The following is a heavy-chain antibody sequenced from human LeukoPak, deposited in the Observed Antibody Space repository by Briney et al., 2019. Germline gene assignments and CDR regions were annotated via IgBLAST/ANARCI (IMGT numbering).Heavy chain of an antibody. V-gene: IGHV3-53*01. D-gene: IGHD3-3*02. CDR3: AALAWDY. Sequence: GGSLRLSCAASGFIVSSNYMTWVRQAPGEGLEWVSVIHNDGSTYYTDSVKGRFTISRDNSKNTLYLQMNSLRVEDTAVYYCAALAWDYWGQGTLVTVSS. J-gene: IGHJ4*02. CDR2: IHNDGST. CDR1: GFIVSSNY.